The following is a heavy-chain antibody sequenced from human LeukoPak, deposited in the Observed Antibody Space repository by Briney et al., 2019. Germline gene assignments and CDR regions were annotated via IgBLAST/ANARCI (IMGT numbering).Heavy chain of an antibody. CDR2: ISSSSSYI. J-gene: IGHJ3*02. Sequence: GGSLRLSCAASGFTFSSYSMNWVRQAPGKGLEWVSSISSSSSYIYYADSVKGRFTISRDNAKNSLYLQMNSLRAEDTAVYYCASLTVLLNYYDSSGYPTGAAFDIWGQGTMVTVSS. CDR3: ASLTVLLNYYDSSGYPTGAAFDI. CDR1: GFTFSSYS. D-gene: IGHD3-22*01. V-gene: IGHV3-21*01.